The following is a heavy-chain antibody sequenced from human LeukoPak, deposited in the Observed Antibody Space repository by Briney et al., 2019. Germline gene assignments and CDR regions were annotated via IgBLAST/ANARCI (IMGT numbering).Heavy chain of an antibody. V-gene: IGHV1-46*01. D-gene: IGHD6-19*01. CDR2: INPSGGST. Sequence: ASVKVSCKASGGTFSSYAISWVRQAPGQGLEWMGIINPSGGSTSYAQKFQGRVTMTRDTSTSTVYMELSSLRSEDTAVYYCARDPKLIAVAGQKDYWGQGTLVTVSS. J-gene: IGHJ4*02. CDR3: ARDPKLIAVAGQKDY. CDR1: GGTFSSYA.